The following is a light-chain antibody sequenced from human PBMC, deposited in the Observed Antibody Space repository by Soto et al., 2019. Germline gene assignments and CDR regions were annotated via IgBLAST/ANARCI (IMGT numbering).Light chain of an antibody. CDR3: GSWDSSLSAYV. CDR1: SSNIGGNS. CDR2: DDN. Sequence: VLTQRPSVSAAPGQKVTISCSGSSSNIGGNSVSWYQQLPGTAPKLLIYDDNKRPSGIPDRFSGSKSGTSATLGITGFQTGDEADYYCGSWDSSLSAYVFGTGTKVTVL. J-gene: IGLJ1*01. V-gene: IGLV1-51*01.